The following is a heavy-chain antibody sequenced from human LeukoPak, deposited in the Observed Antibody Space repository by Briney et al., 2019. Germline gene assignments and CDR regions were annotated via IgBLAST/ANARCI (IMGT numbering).Heavy chain of an antibody. CDR3: AREGGGYYYGSGSVDWFDP. V-gene: IGHV1-2*02. J-gene: IGHJ5*02. Sequence: ASVKVSCKASGYTFTGYYMHWVRQAPGQGLEWMGWINPNSGGTNYAQKFQGRVTMTRDTSISTAYMELSRLRSGDTAVYYCAREGGGYYYGSGSVDWFDPWGQGTLVTVSS. CDR1: GYTFTGYY. CDR2: INPNSGGT. D-gene: IGHD3-10*01.